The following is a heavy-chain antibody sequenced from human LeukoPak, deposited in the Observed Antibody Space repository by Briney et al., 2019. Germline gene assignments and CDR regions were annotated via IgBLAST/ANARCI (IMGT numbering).Heavy chain of an antibody. D-gene: IGHD3/OR15-3a*01. J-gene: IGHJ4*02. CDR2: IYPGDSDT. CDR1: GYTFTRHW. V-gene: IGHV5-51*01. Sequence: GESLKISCMGIGYTFTRHWIGWVRHMPGKGLGWMGIIYPGDSDTRYSPSFQGQVTISADNSSNTAYPQWTSLKASDTAIYYCARTVATALWAFDFWGQGTLVTVSS. CDR3: ARTVATALWAFDF.